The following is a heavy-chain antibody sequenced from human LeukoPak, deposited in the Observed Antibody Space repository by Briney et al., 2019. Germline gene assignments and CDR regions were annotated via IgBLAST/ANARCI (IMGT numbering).Heavy chain of an antibody. D-gene: IGHD3-3*01. CDR2: INHSGST. V-gene: IGHV4-34*01. CDR3: ARGLAVLFPYGMDV. CDR1: GGSFSGYY. Sequence: SETLSLTCAVYGGSFSGYYWSWIRQPPGKGLEWIGEINHSGSTNYNPSLKSRVTISVDTSKNQFSLKLSSVTAADTAVYYCARGLAVLFPYGMDVWGQGTLVTVSS. J-gene: IGHJ6*02.